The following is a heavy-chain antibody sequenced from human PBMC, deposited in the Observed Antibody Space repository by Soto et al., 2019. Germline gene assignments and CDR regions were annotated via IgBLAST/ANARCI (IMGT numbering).Heavy chain of an antibody. CDR1: GFTFSSYG. J-gene: IGHJ4*02. CDR3: AKDRGGYDFRGGFDY. CDR2: ISYDGSNK. V-gene: IGHV3-30*18. D-gene: IGHD5-12*01. Sequence: QVQLVESGGGVVQPGRSLRLSCAASGFTFSSYGMHWVRQAPGKGLEWVAVISYDGSNKYYADSVKGRFTISRDNSKNTLYLQMNSLRAEDTAVYYCAKDRGGYDFRGGFDYWGQGTLVTVSS.